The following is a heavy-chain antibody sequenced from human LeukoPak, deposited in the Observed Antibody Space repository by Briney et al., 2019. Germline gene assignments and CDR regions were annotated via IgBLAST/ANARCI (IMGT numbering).Heavy chain of an antibody. D-gene: IGHD1-1*01. J-gene: IGHJ5*02. V-gene: IGHV4-59*01. Sequence: SETLSLTCTVSGGSISSYYWRWIRQPPGKGLEWIGYIYYSGSTNYNPSLKSRVTISVDASKNKFSLKLSSVPAADTAVYYCAREGTAGANLNWFDPWGQGTLVTVSS. CDR1: GGSISSYY. CDR2: IYYSGST. CDR3: AREGTAGANLNWFDP.